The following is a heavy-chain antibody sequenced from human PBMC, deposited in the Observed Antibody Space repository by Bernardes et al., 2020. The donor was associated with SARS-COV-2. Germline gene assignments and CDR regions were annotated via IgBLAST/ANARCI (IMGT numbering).Heavy chain of an antibody. V-gene: IGHV3-30*18. J-gene: IGHJ4*02. D-gene: IGHD1-26*01. Sequence: GGSLRLSCAGFGFTFSSYVMHWVRQAPGKGLEWVAVTSYDGSNKYYAHSVKGRFTISRDNSKNTLYLQMNSLRAEDTAVYYCAKDHSGSYSFYFDYWGQGTLVTVSS. CDR2: TSYDGSNK. CDR1: GFTFSSYV. CDR3: AKDHSGSYSFYFDY.